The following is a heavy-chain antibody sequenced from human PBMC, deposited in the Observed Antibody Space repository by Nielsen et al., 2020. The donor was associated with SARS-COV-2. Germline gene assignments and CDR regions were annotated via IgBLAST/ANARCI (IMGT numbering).Heavy chain of an antibody. CDR3: ANSLKMTTVTTFLCVY. V-gene: IGHV3-23*01. Sequence: GESLKISCAASGFTFSSYAMSWVRQAPGKGLEWVSAISGSGGSTYYADSVKGRFTISRDNSKNTLYLQMNSLRAEDTAVYYCANSLKMTTVTTFLCVYCGQGTLVTVSS. CDR2: ISGSGGST. J-gene: IGHJ4*02. CDR1: GFTFSSYA. D-gene: IGHD4-17*01.